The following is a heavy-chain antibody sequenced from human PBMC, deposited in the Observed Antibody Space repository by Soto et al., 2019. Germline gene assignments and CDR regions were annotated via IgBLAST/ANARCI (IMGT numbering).Heavy chain of an antibody. Sequence: QVQLVQSGVEVREPGASVKVSCKAVRYIFTNYGVSWVRQAPGQGLEWMGWITTYNGNTEYAQKFQGRVTMTTDASKSTAYMELGRLRSDDTAIYYCARALTGYGMDVWGQGTTVTVSS. CDR1: RYIFTNYG. CDR3: ARALTGYGMDV. CDR2: ITTYNGNT. V-gene: IGHV1-18*01. J-gene: IGHJ6*02.